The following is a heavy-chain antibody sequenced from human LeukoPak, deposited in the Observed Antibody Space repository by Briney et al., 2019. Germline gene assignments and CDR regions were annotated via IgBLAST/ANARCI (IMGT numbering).Heavy chain of an antibody. CDR3: ARDQRVTGRPDIDY. D-gene: IGHD6-6*01. V-gene: IGHV3-7*01. CDR2: IKQGSSEK. Sequence: GGSLRLSCAGSGFTFSSYWMSWVRQAPGKGLEWVANIKQGSSEKYYVDSVKGRFTISRDNAKNTLYLQMNNLRAEDTAMYYCARDQRVTGRPDIDYWGQGTLVIVSS. CDR1: GFTFSSYW. J-gene: IGHJ4*02.